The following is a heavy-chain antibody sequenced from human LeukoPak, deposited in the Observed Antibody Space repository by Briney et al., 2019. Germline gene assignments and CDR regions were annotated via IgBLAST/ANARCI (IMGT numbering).Heavy chain of an antibody. Sequence: GGSLRLSCAASGFTFSSYSMDWVRQAPGKGLEWVSYISSGGSDIHYADSVKGRFTISRDNAKNSLYLQMSSLRAEDTAVYYCVRDPSGTFSYHTFLVWGQGTMVTVSS. CDR2: ISSGGSDI. CDR1: GFTFSSYS. J-gene: IGHJ3*01. CDR3: VRDPSGTFSYHTFLV. D-gene: IGHD1-26*01. V-gene: IGHV3-21*05.